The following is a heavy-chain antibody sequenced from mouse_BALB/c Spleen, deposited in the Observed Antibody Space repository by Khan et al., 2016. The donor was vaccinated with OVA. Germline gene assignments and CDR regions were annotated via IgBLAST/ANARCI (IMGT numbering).Heavy chain of an antibody. D-gene: IGHD1-1*01. J-gene: IGHJ1*01. CDR3: ARSGTTVVAYWYFDV. CDR1: GYSITSGYI. V-gene: IGHV3-1*02. Sequence: VQLKESGPDLVKPSQSLSLTCTVTGYSITSGYIWHWLRQFPGNKLEWMGYIHYSGSTNSNSSLKSRISITRDISKNPFFLQLNSVTTEDTVTYYCARSGTTVVAYWYFDVWGAGTAVTVSS. CDR2: IHYSGST.